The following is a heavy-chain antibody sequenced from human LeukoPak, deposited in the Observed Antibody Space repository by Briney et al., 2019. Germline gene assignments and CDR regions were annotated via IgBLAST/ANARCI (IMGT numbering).Heavy chain of an antibody. J-gene: IGHJ5*02. CDR3: AGQPLYPVLLWFGEPRRDTACWFDP. Sequence: SETLSLTCTVSGDSISSGDYYWSWIRQPAGKGLEWIGRISSSGSTNYNPSLKSRVTISVDTSKNQFSLKLSSVTAADTAVYYCAGQPLYPVLLWFGEPRRDTACWFDPWGQGTLVTVSS. V-gene: IGHV4-61*02. CDR1: GDSISSGDYY. D-gene: IGHD3-10*01. CDR2: ISSSGST.